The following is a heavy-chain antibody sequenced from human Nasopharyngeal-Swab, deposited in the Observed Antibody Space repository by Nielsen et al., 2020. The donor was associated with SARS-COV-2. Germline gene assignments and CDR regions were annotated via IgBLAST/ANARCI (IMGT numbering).Heavy chain of an antibody. CDR1: GFTFSSYG. CDR2: ISYDGSNK. Sequence: GESLKISCAASGFTFSSYGMQWVRQAPGKGLEWVAVISYDGSNKYYADSVKGRFTISRDNSKNTLYLQMNSLRADDTAVYFCAREVPREAGLPDVFDIWGQGTMVTVSS. D-gene: IGHD3-16*01. CDR3: AREVPREAGLPDVFDI. V-gene: IGHV3-30*03. J-gene: IGHJ3*02.